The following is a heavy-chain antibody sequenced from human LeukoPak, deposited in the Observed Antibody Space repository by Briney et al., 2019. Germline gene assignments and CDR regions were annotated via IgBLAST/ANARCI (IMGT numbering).Heavy chain of an antibody. CDR1: GFTFSSYA. D-gene: IGHD2-15*01. Sequence: GGSLRLSCAASGFTFSSYAMSWVRQAPGKGLEWVSAISGSGGSTYYADSVKGRFTISRDNSKNTLYLQMNSLRAEDTAVYYCAKWGQYCSGGSCRVTNNWFDPWGQGTLVTVSS. J-gene: IGHJ5*02. V-gene: IGHV3-23*01. CDR2: ISGSGGST. CDR3: AKWGQYCSGGSCRVTNNWFDP.